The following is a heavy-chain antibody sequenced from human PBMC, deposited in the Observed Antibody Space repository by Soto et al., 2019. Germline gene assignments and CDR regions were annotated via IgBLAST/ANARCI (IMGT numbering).Heavy chain of an antibody. CDR1: GYSFTTYW. J-gene: IGHJ4*02. V-gene: IGHV5-51*03. D-gene: IGHD6-19*01. Sequence: EVQLVQSGAGVKKPGESLKISCKGSGYSFTTYWIGWVRQMPGKGLEWMGIIYPGDSDTRYSPSFQGHVTLSADKSISTAYLQWSSLKASDTAVYFCARLLEVAGTYDYWGQGTLVTVSS. CDR2: IYPGDSDT. CDR3: ARLLEVAGTYDY.